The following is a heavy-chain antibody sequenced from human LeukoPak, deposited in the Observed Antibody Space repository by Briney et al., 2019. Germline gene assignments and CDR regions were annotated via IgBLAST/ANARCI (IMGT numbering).Heavy chain of an antibody. Sequence: GGSPILSCAASGFTFSSYAMSWVRQAPGKGLELISAIRGSGANTYYADSVKGRLTTSRDNSKNTIFLQMNSLRVKDTAVYYCAKEDPIVSVGFDYWGQGTLVTVTS. J-gene: IGHJ4*02. V-gene: IGHV3-23*01. CDR2: IRGSGANT. CDR1: GFTFSSYA. CDR3: AKEDPIVSVGFDY. D-gene: IGHD2-15*01.